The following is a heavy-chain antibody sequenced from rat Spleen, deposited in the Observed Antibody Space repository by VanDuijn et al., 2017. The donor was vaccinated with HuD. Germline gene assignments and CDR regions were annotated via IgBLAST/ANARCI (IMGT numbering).Heavy chain of an antibody. V-gene: IGHV2S12*01. Sequence: QVQLKESGPGLVQPSQTLSLTCTVSGFSLTNNAVTWVRQPPGKGLEWIATISSGGNIYYNSALKSRLSVSRDTSKSQVFLKMNSLQTEDTAIYFCTRDHSYWGSYYPGGFAYWGQGTLVTVSS. CDR3: TRDHSYWGSYYPGGFAY. D-gene: IGHD1-12*01. J-gene: IGHJ3*01. CDR1: GFSLTNNA. CDR2: ISSGGNI.